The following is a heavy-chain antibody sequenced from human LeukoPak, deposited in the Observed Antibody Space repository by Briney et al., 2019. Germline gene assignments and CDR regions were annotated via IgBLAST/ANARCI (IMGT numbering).Heavy chain of an antibody. CDR2: IYYSGST. CDR1: GGSISSSSYY. Sequence: SETLSLTCTVSGGSISSSSYYWGWIRQPPGKRLEWIGTIYYSGSTSYYPSLKSRITISVDASRNQFSLKLSSVTAADTAVYYCTGDERNWGQGTLVTVSS. V-gene: IGHV4-39*07. J-gene: IGHJ4*02. CDR3: TGDERN.